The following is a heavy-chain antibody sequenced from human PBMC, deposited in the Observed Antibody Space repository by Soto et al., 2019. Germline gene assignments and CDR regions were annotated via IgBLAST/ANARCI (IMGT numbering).Heavy chain of an antibody. CDR2: IYYSGST. D-gene: IGHD2-8*01. Sequence: SETLSLTCTVSGGSISSSSYYWGWIRQPPGKGLEWIGSIYYSGSTYYNPSLKSRVTISVDTSKNQFSLKLSSVTAADTFVYFCSTYRYCTNGVCYTALDYWGQGTLVTVSS. J-gene: IGHJ4*02. V-gene: IGHV4-39*01. CDR3: STYRYCTNGVCYTALDY. CDR1: GGSISSSSYY.